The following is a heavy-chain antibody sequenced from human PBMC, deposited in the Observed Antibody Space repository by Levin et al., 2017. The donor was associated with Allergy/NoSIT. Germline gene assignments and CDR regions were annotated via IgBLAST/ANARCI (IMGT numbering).Heavy chain of an antibody. CDR2: INHSGST. CDR3: ARGAGLLWFGELLGPDAFDI. D-gene: IGHD3-10*01. J-gene: IGHJ3*02. CDR1: GCSFSGYY. Sequence: SETLSLTCAAYGCSFSGYYWSWIRQPPGKGLEWIGEINHSGSTNYYPSLMSRVTIIVNTSKNQFSFKLSSVTAADTAVYYCARGAGLLWFGELLGPDAFDIWGQGTMVTVSS. V-gene: IGHV4-34*01.